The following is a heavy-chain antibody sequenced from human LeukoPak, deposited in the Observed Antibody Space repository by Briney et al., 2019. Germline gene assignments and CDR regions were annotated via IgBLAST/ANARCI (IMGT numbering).Heavy chain of an antibody. CDR2: INPNSGGT. J-gene: IGHJ5*02. CDR1: GYTFTGYY. V-gene: IGHV1-2*02. D-gene: IGHD6-6*01. CDR3: ARAQTKRIAARRWFVAWFDP. Sequence: ASVKVSCKASGYTFTGYYMHWVRQAPGQGLEWMGWINPNSGGTGYAQKFQGRVTMTRNTSISTAYMELSSLRSEDTAVYYCARAQTKRIAARRWFVAWFDPWGQGTLVTVSS.